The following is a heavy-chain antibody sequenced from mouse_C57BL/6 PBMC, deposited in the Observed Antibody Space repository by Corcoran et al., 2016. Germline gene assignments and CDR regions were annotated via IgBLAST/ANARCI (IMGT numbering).Heavy chain of an antibody. D-gene: IGHD1-1*01. CDR3: ARSAYYGSSYEYYFDY. V-gene: IGHV1-76*01. Sequence: QVQLKQSGAELVRPGASVKLSCKGSGYTFTDYYINWVKQRPGQGLEWIARIYPGSGNTYYNEKFKGKATLTAEKSSSTAYMQLSSLTSEDSAVYFCARSAYYGSSYEYYFDYWGQGTTLTVSS. CDR1: GYTFTDYY. CDR2: IYPGSGNT. J-gene: IGHJ2*01.